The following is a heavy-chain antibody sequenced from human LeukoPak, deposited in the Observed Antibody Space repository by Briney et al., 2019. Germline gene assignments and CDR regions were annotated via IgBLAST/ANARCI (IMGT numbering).Heavy chain of an antibody. CDR2: INPNSGGT. CDR1: GYTFTGYY. V-gene: IGHV1-2*02. CDR3: ARSPRRECLVGC. D-gene: IGHD3-3*01. J-gene: IGHJ4*02. Sequence: ASVKVSCKASGYTFTGYYMHWVRQAPGQGVEWMGWINPNSGGTNYAQKFQGRVTMTRDTSISTAYMELSRLRSDDTAVYYCARSPRRECLVGCWGQGTLVTVSS.